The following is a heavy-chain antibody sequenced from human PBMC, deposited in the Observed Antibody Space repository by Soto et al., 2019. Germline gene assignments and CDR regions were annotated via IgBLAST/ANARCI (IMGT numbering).Heavy chain of an antibody. D-gene: IGHD2-2*01. CDR2: ISGRGGST. J-gene: IGHJ4*02. V-gene: IGHV3-23*01. Sequence: PRGSLVVSCASSVFTFSIYAMNWVRQAPGKGLEWVSSISGRGGSTYYADSVKGRFTISRDNSRSTLYLQMNTLRAEDTAIYYCARELKSRSVGFYWGQGAMVTVSS. CDR1: VFTFSIYA. CDR3: ARELKSRSVGFY.